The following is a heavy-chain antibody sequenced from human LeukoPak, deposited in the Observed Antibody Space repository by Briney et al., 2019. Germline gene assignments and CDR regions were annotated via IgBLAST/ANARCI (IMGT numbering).Heavy chain of an antibody. J-gene: IGHJ3*02. Sequence: ASVKVSCKASGYTFTSYYMHWVRQAPGQGLEWMGIINPSGGSTSYAQKFQGRVTMTRDTSTSTVYMELSSLRSEDTAVYYCARVQYCSGGSCPGSDAFDIWGQGTMVTVSS. CDR1: GYTFTSYY. D-gene: IGHD2-15*01. CDR3: ARVQYCSGGSCPGSDAFDI. CDR2: INPSGGST. V-gene: IGHV1-46*01.